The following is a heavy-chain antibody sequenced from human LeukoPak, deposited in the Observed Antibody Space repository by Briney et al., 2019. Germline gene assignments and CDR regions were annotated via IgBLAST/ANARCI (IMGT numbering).Heavy chain of an antibody. CDR2: INPSGGST. V-gene: IGHV1-46*01. Sequence: ASVKVSCKASGYTFTSYYMHWVRQAPGQGLEWMGIINPSGGSTSYAQKFQGRVTMTRDTSTSTVYMELSSLRSDDTAVYYCAREVWFGELSERTLDYWGQGTLVTVSS. D-gene: IGHD3-10*01. CDR3: AREVWFGELSERTLDY. J-gene: IGHJ4*02. CDR1: GYTFTSYY.